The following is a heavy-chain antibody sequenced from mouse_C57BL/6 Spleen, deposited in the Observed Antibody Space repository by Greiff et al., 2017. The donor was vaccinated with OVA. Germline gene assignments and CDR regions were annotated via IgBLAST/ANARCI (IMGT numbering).Heavy chain of an antibody. D-gene: IGHD2-12*01. Sequence: VQLQQPGAELVRPGTSVKLSCKASGYTFTSYWMHWVKQRPGQGLEWIGVIDPSDSYTNYNQKFKGKATLTVDTSSSTAYMQLSSLTSEDSAVYYCARGAYYSLFDYWGQGTTLTVSS. CDR2: IDPSDSYT. V-gene: IGHV1-59*01. CDR1: GYTFTSYW. CDR3: ARGAYYSLFDY. J-gene: IGHJ2*01.